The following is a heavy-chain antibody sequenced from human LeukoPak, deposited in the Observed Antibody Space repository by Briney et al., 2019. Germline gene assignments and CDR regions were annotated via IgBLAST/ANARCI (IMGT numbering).Heavy chain of an antibody. CDR3: ARVAIFGVVINAMDV. J-gene: IGHJ6*02. D-gene: IGHD3-3*01. V-gene: IGHV4-34*01. CDR2: INHGGST. Sequence: GSLRLSCAASGFTFSNYAVAWVRQAPGKGLEWIGDINHGGSTNYNPSLRSRVTMSVDTSKDQFSLKLSSVTAADTAVYYCARVAIFGVVINAMDVWGQGITVTVSS. CDR1: GFTFSNYA.